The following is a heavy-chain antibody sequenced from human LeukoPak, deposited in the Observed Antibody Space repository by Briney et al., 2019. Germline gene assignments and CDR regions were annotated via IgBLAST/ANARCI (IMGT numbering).Heavy chain of an antibody. CDR2: IIAMFGTP. CDR1: GGSFDNYA. D-gene: IGHD3-10*01. V-gene: IGHV1-69*13. J-gene: IGHJ6*02. CDR3: ANKRSEETKQHHHGSGSYFNPWYYGMDV. Sequence: SVKVSCKASGGSFDNYAFSWVRQAPGQGLEWMGGIIAMFGTPHYAEKFQGRATITADESTSTAYMELSSLRSEDTAVYYCANKRSEETKQHHHGSGSYFNPWYYGMDVWGQGTKVSVSS.